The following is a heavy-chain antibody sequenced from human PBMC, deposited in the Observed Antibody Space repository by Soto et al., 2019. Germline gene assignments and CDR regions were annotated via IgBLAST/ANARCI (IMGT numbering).Heavy chain of an antibody. J-gene: IGHJ5*02. CDR3: TRDQGGSYDSWFDP. Sequence: EVQVVESGGGLVNPGGSLRLSCSFTFSMYSMNWVRQAPGKGLEWVASISSGGIYIKYADSVKGRFTISRDNAKTSVSLQMNSMKVEDTDVYYCTRDQGGSYDSWFDPWGQGTQVIVSS. V-gene: IGHV3-21*06. CDR1: FTFSMYS. D-gene: IGHD1-26*01. CDR2: ISSGGIYI.